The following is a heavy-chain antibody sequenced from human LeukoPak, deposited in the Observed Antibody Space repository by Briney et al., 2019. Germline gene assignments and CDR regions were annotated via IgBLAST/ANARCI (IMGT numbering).Heavy chain of an antibody. CDR3: ARGDAPGGFDY. V-gene: IGHV4-59*01. CDR2: IYYSGST. J-gene: IGHJ4*02. Sequence: SETLSLTCTVSGGSISRYYWRWIRQPPGKGLERIGYIYYSGSTKYNPSLTSRVTISVDSSENQFSLKLSSVTAADTAVCYCARGDAPGGFDYWGQGTLVTVSS. D-gene: IGHD2-21*01. CDR1: GGSISRYY.